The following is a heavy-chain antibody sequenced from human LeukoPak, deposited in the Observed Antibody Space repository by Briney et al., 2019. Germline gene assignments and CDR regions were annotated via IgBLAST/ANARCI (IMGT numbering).Heavy chain of an antibody. V-gene: IGHV1-18*01. CDR2: ISAYNGNT. CDR3: ARNYYYYDSSGPYYYYYMDV. J-gene: IGHJ6*03. D-gene: IGHD3-22*01. Sequence: GASVKVSCKASGYTFTSYGISWVRQAPGQGLEWMGWISAYNGNTNYAQKLQGRVTMTTDTSTSTAYMELRSLRSDDTAVYYCARNYYYYDSSGPYYYYYMDVWGKGTTVTVSS. CDR1: GYTFTSYG.